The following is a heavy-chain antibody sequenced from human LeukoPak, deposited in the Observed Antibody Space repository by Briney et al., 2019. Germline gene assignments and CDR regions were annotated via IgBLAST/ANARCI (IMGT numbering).Heavy chain of an antibody. V-gene: IGHV3-43*02. CDR3: AKDISYGPGSYNWFDP. D-gene: IGHD3-10*01. Sequence: GGSLRLSCAAAGFTVGDYSMHWVRQAAGKCLEFVSLISVDGGSTYYADSVKGRFTISRDNSKNSLYLPMNSLRTEDTALYYCAKDISYGPGSYNWFDPWGQGTLVTVSS. CDR2: ISVDGGST. CDR1: GFTVGDYS. J-gene: IGHJ5*02.